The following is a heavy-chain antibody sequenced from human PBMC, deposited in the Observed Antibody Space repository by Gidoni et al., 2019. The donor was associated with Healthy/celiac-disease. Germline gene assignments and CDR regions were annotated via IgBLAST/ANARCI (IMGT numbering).Heavy chain of an antibody. D-gene: IGHD3-3*01. CDR1: GFTFSNAW. V-gene: IGHV3-15*01. CDR3: TTVYFWSGYYQLQH. CDR2: IKSKTDGGKT. J-gene: IGHJ1*01. Sequence: EVQLVESGGGLVKPGGSLRLSCAASGFTFSNAWMGWVRQAPGKGLEWVGRIKSKTDGGKTDYAAPVKGRFTISRDDSKNTLYLQMNSLKTEDTAVYYCTTVYFWSGYYQLQHWGQGTLVTVSS.